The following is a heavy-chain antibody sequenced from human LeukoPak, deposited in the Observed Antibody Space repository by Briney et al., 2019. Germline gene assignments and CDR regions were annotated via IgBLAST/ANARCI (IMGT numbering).Heavy chain of an antibody. Sequence: GRSLRLSCAASGFTFDDYAMHWVRQAPGKGLEWVSGISWNSGSIGYADSVKGRFTISRDNSKNTLHLQMNRLRADDTAIYYCATGSYSSGWLLDYWGQGALVTVSS. CDR2: ISWNSGSI. V-gene: IGHV3-9*01. D-gene: IGHD6-19*01. J-gene: IGHJ4*02. CDR3: ATGSYSSGWLLDY. CDR1: GFTFDDYA.